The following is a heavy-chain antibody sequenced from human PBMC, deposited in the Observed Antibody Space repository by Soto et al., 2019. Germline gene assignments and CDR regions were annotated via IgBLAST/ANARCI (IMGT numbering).Heavy chain of an antibody. D-gene: IGHD3-22*01. CDR3: ARGRYFDGGDYWVANLAFDY. V-gene: IGHV3-23*01. J-gene: IGHJ4*02. CDR2: ISRSGSGSP. Sequence: EVQLLESGGGLLQPGGALRLSCAASGFTFNNYVMNWIRQAPGKGLEWVSSISRSGSGSPYYSDSVKGRFTISRDKSKNTLCLQMNTLRAEDTAVYFCARGRYFDGGDYWVANLAFDYWGQGTLVTVSS. CDR1: GFTFNNYV.